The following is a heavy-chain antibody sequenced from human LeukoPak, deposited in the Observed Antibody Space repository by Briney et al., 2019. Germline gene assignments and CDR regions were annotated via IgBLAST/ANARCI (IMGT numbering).Heavy chain of an antibody. D-gene: IGHD1-26*01. Sequence: ASVKVSCKASGGTFSSYAINWVRQASGQGLEWMGGIIPIFGTANYAQKFQGRVTITTDESTSTAYMELSSLRSEDTAVYYCARLFARGGEISGSYFYYWGQGTLVTVSS. CDR1: GGTFSSYA. V-gene: IGHV1-69*05. J-gene: IGHJ4*02. CDR3: ARLFARGGEISGSYFYY. CDR2: IIPIFGTA.